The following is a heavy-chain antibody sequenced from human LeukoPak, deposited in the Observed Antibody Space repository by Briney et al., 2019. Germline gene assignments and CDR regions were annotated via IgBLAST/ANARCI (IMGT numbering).Heavy chain of an antibody. V-gene: IGHV3-64D*09. CDR3: VKALSGWYPRKLFDY. Sequence: PGGSLRLSCAASGFTFSSYEMNWVRQAPGKGLEYVSGISNNGGGTYYADSVKGRFTISRDNAKSTLYLQMSSLRVEDTAVYYCVKALSGWYPRKLFDYWGQGTLVTVSS. D-gene: IGHD6-19*01. J-gene: IGHJ4*02. CDR2: ISNNGGGT. CDR1: GFTFSSYE.